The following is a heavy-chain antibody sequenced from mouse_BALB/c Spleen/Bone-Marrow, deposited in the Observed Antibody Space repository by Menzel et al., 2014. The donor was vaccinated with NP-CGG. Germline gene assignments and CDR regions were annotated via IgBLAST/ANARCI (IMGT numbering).Heavy chain of an antibody. CDR2: IDPSDSES. CDR3: ARSYGNYDAMDF. J-gene: IGHJ4*01. CDR1: GYTFTTYW. V-gene: IGHV1-69*02. Sequence: QLQESGAELVKPGAPVKLSCKASGYTFTTYWMNWVKQRPGRGLEWIGKIDPSDSESHYSQKFKDKATLTVDKSSSXAYIQLSSLTSEDSAVYFCARSYGNYDAMDFWGQGTSVTVSS. D-gene: IGHD2-10*02.